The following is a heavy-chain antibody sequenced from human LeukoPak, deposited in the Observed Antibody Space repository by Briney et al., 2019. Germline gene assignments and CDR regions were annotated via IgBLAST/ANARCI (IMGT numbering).Heavy chain of an antibody. V-gene: IGHV3-33*01. D-gene: IGHD2-15*01. Sequence: GRSLRLSCAASGFTFSSYGMHWVRQAPGKGLEWVAVIWYDGSNKYYADSVKGRFTISRDNSKNTLYLQMNSLRAEDTAVYYCARGSSWVAVAAGDYWGQGTLVTVSS. CDR1: GFTFSSYG. J-gene: IGHJ4*02. CDR2: IWYDGSNK. CDR3: ARGSSWVAVAAGDY.